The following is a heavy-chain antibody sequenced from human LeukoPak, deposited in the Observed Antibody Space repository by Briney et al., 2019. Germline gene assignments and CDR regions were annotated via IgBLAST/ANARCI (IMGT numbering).Heavy chain of an antibody. D-gene: IGHD3-3*01. CDR1: GGSISSGSYY. V-gene: IGHV4-61*02. J-gene: IGHJ4*02. CDR3: ARGADFWSGYSDLYYFDY. CDR2: IYTSGST. Sequence: SETLSLTCTVSGGSISSGSYYWSWIRQPARKGLEWIGRIYTSGSTNYNPSLKSRVTISVDTSKNQFSLKLSSVTAADTAVYYCARGADFWSGYSDLYYFDYWGQGTLVTVSS.